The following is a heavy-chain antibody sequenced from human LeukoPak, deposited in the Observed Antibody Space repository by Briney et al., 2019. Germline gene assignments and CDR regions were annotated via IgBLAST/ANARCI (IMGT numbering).Heavy chain of an antibody. D-gene: IGHD3-10*01. CDR1: GFTFSSYG. V-gene: IGHV3-33*01. Sequence: PGGSLRLSCAASGFTFSSYGMHWVRQAPGKGLEWVAVIWYDGSNKYYADSVKGRFTISRDNSKNTLYLQMNSLRAEDTAVYYCAREGITMVRGVKDYYYYYGMDVLGQGTTVTVSS. CDR3: AREGITMVRGVKDYYYYYGMDV. CDR2: IWYDGSNK. J-gene: IGHJ6*01.